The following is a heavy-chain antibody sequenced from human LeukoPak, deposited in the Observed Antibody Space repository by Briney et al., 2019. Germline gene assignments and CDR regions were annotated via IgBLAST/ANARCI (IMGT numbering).Heavy chain of an antibody. CDR2: ISNSGGTA. CDR3: GKGRGGSSWFSLLP. J-gene: IGHJ5*02. CDR1: GFTFSNFA. D-gene: IGHD1-26*01. V-gene: IGHV3-23*01. Sequence: GGSLRLSCEASGFTFSNFAMTWVRQAPGQGLEWVSAISNSGGTAYYADSVKGRVTTSRDNSKNTLFLQLNSLGADGAFIYYSGKGRGGSSWFSLLPGGQGTVVTVSS.